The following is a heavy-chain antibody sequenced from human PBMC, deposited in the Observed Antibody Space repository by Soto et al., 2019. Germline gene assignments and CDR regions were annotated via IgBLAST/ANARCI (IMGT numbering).Heavy chain of an antibody. CDR2: IYYSGST. D-gene: IGHD3-10*01. V-gene: IGHV4-31*03. Sequence: SETLSLTCTVSCGSISSGGYYWSWIRQHPGKGLEWIGYIYYSGSTYYNPSLKSRVNISVDTSKNQFSLKLSSVTAADTAVYYCARDQPSPYGSGSSMDVWGQGTTVTVSS. J-gene: IGHJ6*02. CDR3: ARDQPSPYGSGSSMDV. CDR1: CGSISSGGYY.